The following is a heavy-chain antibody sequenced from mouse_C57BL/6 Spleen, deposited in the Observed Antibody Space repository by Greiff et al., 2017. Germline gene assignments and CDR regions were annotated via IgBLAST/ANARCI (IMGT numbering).Heavy chain of an antibody. J-gene: IGHJ3*01. CDR3: ARRDGSSYVFAY. V-gene: IGHV1-80*01. CDR1: GYAFSSYW. D-gene: IGHD1-1*01. CDR2: IYPGDGDT. Sequence: VQLQQSGAELVKPGASVKISCKASGYAFSSYWMNWVKQRPGTGLEWIGQIYPGDGDTNYNGKFKGKATLTADKSSSTAYMQLSSLTSEDSAVYFCARRDGSSYVFAYWGQGTLVTVSA.